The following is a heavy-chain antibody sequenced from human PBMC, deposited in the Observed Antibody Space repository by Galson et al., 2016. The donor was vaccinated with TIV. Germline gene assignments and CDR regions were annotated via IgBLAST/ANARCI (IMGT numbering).Heavy chain of an antibody. CDR2: INSDGTNT. CDR3: ARGPGYCTGGVCYSNWYFDH. Sequence: SLRLSCAASGFTLSSYWMHWVRQAPGKGLVWLSRINSDGTNTNFADSVKGRFDISRDNAKNTLDLQMNGLTADDTAVCYCARGPGYCTGGVCYSNWYFDHWGRGTLVTVSS. V-gene: IGHV3-74*01. J-gene: IGHJ2*01. CDR1: GFTLSSYW. D-gene: IGHD2-8*02.